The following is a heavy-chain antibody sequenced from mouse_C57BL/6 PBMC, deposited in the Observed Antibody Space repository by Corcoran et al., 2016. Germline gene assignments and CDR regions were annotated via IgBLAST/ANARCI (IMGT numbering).Heavy chain of an antibody. CDR1: GYAFSSYW. V-gene: IGHV1-80*01. CDR2: IYPGDGDT. D-gene: IGHD1-1*01. CDR3: ARPSITTVVARDAMDY. Sequence: QVQLQQSGAELVKPGASVKISCKASGYAFSSYWMNWVKQRPGKGLEWIGQIYPGDGDTNYNGKFKGKATLTADKSSSTAYMQLSSLTSEDSAVYFCARPSITTVVARDAMDYWGQGTSVTVSS. J-gene: IGHJ4*01.